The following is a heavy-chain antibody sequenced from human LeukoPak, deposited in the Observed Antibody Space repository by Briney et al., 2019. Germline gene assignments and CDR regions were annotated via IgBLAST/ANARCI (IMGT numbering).Heavy chain of an antibody. D-gene: IGHD3-3*01. V-gene: IGHV1-8*03. CDR1: GYTFTSYD. CDR3: ARGGYYDFWSGETNWFDP. J-gene: IGHJ5*02. CDR2: MNPNSGNT. Sequence: ASVTVSCKASGYTFTSYDINWVRQATGQGLEWMGWMNPNSGNTGYAQKFQGRVTITRNTSIRAAYMELSSLRSEDTAVYCCARGGYYDFWSGETNWFDPWGQGTLVTVSS.